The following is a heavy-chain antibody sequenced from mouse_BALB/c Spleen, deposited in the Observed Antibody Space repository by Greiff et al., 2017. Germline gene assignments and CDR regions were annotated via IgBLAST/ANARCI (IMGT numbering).Heavy chain of an antibody. CDR3: ARNYRYGDFDY. V-gene: IGHV1S56*01. Sequence: QVHVKQSGPELVKPGASVKMSCKASGYTFASYYIHWVKQRPGQGLEWIGWIYPGDGSTKYNEKFKGKTTLTADKSSSTAYMLLSSLTSEDSAIYFCARNYRYGDFDYWGQGTTLTVSS. D-gene: IGHD2-14*01. CDR2: IYPGDGST. CDR1: GYTFASYY. J-gene: IGHJ2*01.